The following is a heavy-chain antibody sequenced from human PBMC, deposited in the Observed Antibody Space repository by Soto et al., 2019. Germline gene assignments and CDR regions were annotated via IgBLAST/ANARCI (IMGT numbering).Heavy chain of an antibody. CDR3: ARRITIESNFDY. Sequence: SETLSLTCTVSGGSISSSTCSWGWIRQPPGKGLEWIGNIFYSGNTFYNPSLKSRVTISVDTSKNQFSLKLSSVTAADTTFYYCARRITIESNFDYWGLGTLVTVSS. D-gene: IGHD3-3*01. CDR2: IFYSGNT. CDR1: GGSISSSTCS. J-gene: IGHJ4*02. V-gene: IGHV4-39*01.